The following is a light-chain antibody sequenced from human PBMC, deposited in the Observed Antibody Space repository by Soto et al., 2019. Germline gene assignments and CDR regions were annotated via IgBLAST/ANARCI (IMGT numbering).Light chain of an antibody. J-gene: IGKJ2*01. V-gene: IGKV3-20*01. Sequence: EIVLTQSPGTLSLSPGERATLSCRASQSVSSSYLAWYQQTPGQAPRLLIYGASTRATGIPDRFSGSGSGTDFTHTISRLEPEDFAVYYCHLYGSSPPRTFGQGTELEI. CDR2: GAS. CDR3: HLYGSSPPRT. CDR1: QSVSSSY.